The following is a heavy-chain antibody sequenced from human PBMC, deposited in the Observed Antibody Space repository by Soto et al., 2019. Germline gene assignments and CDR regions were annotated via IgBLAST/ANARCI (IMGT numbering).Heavy chain of an antibody. CDR2: ISSRSDI. J-gene: IGHJ6*02. Sequence: LRLSCVGSGFTLSTYSINWVRQAPGKGLEWVSSISSRSDIYYADSVKGRFTISRDNAKNSVSLQMNSLRAEDTAVYYCAREYTAWPLAYGLDVWGQGTTVTVSS. V-gene: IGHV3-21*01. CDR3: AREYTAWPLAYGLDV. D-gene: IGHD2-2*02. CDR1: GFTLSTYS.